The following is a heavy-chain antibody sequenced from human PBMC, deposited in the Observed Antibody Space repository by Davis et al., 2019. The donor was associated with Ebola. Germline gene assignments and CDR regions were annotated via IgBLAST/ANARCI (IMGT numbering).Heavy chain of an antibody. CDR2: IYYSGST. CDR1: GGSISSYY. J-gene: IGHJ6*02. CDR3: ARVPMEVATIGYGMDV. Sequence: PSETLSLTCTVSGGSISSYYWSWIRQPPGKGLEWIGYIYYSGSTYYNPSLKSRVTISVDTSKNQFSLKLSSVTAADTAVYYCARVPMEVATIGYGMDVWGQGTTVTVSS. D-gene: IGHD5-12*01. V-gene: IGHV4-59*12.